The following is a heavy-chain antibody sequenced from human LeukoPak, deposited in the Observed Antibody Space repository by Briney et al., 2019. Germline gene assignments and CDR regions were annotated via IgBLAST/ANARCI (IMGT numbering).Heavy chain of an antibody. Sequence: SETLSLTCAVYGGSFSGYYWSWIRQHPGKGQEWIGEINHSGSTNYNPSLKSRVTISVDTSKNQFSLKLSSVPAADTAVYYCARKAVAAATHNWFDPWGQGTLVTVSS. J-gene: IGHJ5*02. D-gene: IGHD6-13*01. CDR2: INHSGST. CDR1: GGSFSGYY. V-gene: IGHV4-34*01. CDR3: ARKAVAAATHNWFDP.